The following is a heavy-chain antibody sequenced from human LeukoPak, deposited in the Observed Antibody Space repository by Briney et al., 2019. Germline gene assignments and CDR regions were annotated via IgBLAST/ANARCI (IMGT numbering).Heavy chain of an antibody. CDR2: INHSGST. V-gene: IGHV4-34*01. CDR3: ARRWPFDY. CDR1: GGSFSGYY. J-gene: IGHJ4*02. D-gene: IGHD4-23*01. Sequence: PSETLSLTCAVYGGSFSGYYWSWIRQPPGKGLEWIGEINHSGSTNYNPSLKSRVTISVDTSKNQFSLKLSSVTAADTAVYYCARRWPFDYWGQGTLVTVSS.